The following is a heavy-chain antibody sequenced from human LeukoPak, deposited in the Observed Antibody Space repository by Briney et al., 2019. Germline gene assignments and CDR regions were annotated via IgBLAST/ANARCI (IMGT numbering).Heavy chain of an antibody. V-gene: IGHV3-23*01. CDR1: GFTFSSYA. J-gene: IGHJ4*02. CDR3: AKGLWYSSGWCYDY. Sequence: PGGSLRLSCAASGFTFSSYAMSWVCQAPGQGLEWVSTISGSGGSTYYADSVKGRFTISRDNSKNTLYLQMNSLRAEDTAVYYCAKGLWYSSGWCYDYWGQGTLVTVSS. CDR2: ISGSGGST. D-gene: IGHD6-19*01.